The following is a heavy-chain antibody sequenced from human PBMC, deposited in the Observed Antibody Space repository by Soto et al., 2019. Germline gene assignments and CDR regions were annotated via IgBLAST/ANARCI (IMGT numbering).Heavy chain of an antibody. Sequence: SDTLSLTCALSGYSIISGYYWGWLRQPPGKGLEWIGSIFLRGRTYYYPSLNSRFILSIDLTNSLGSLILNSVTAADTAFYFCARVRPWVPYYYDSSPYTFENWFDPRGQGTLVTVSS. J-gene: IGHJ5*02. CDR1: GYSIISGYY. D-gene: IGHD3-22*01. CDR3: ARVRPWVPYYYDSSPYTFENWFDP. V-gene: IGHV4-38-2*01. CDR2: IFLRGRT.